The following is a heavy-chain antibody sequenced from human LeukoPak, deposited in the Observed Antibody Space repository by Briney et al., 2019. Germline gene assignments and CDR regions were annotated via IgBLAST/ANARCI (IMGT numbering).Heavy chain of an antibody. Sequence: ASVRVSCKASGYMFRNYGIVWVRQAPGQRPEWMGWISVYNDDTYYAQTFQGRVTMTTDKLTTTAYMELTSLRSDDTAVYYCARGFGDVDYYYGMDVWGTGTTVTVFS. J-gene: IGHJ6*04. V-gene: IGHV1-18*04. CDR3: ARGFGDVDYYYGMDV. CDR2: ISVYNDDT. CDR1: GYMFRNYG. D-gene: IGHD3-10*01.